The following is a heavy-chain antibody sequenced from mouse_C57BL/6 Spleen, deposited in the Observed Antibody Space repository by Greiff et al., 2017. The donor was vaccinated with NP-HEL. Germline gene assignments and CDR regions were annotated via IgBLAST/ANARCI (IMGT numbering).Heavy chain of an antibody. CDR3: TTRLYYGSPYFDY. CDR2: IDPENGDT. J-gene: IGHJ2*01. CDR1: GFNIKDDY. Sequence: VQLQQSGAELVRPGASVKLSCTASGFNIKDDYMHWVKQRPEQGLEWIGWIDPENGDTEYASKFQGKATITADTSSNTAYLQLSSLTSEDTAVYYCTTRLYYGSPYFDYWGQGTTLTVSS. V-gene: IGHV14-4*01. D-gene: IGHD1-1*01.